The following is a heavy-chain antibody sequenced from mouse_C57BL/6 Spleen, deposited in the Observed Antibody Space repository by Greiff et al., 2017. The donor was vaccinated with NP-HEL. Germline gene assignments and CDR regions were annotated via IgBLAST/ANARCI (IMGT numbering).Heavy chain of an antibody. D-gene: IGHD2-2*01. Sequence: VQLQQPGAELVRPGSSVKLSCKASGYTFTSYWMHWVKQRPIQGLEWIGNIDPSDSETHYNQKFKDKATLTVDKSSSTAYMQLSSLTSEDSAVYSCEGGGYGYGGGWGKGATLTVAS. V-gene: IGHV1-52*01. CDR3: EGGGYGYGGG. CDR2: IDPSDSET. J-gene: IGHJ2*01. CDR1: GYTFTSYW.